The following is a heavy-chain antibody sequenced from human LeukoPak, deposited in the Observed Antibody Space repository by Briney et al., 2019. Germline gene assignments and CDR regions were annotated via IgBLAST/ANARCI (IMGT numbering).Heavy chain of an antibody. CDR1: GFTFSNAW. V-gene: IGHV3-15*01. Sequence: PGGSLRLSCAASGFTFSNAWMSWVRQAPGKGLEWAGRIKSKTDGGTTDYAAPVKGRFTISRDDSKNTLYLQMNSLKTEDTAVYYCTTVMNFPGLADYWGQGTLVTVSS. D-gene: IGHD3-3*01. J-gene: IGHJ4*02. CDR3: TTVMNFPGLADY. CDR2: IKSKTDGGTT.